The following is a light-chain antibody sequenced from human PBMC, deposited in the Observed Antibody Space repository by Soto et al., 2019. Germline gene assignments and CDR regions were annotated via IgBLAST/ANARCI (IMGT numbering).Light chain of an antibody. Sequence: DIHMTQCPSSLSASVGDSVTITCRASQSISSYLNWYQQKPGKAPKLLIYAASSLQSGVPSRFSGSGSGTDFTLNISSLQPEDFATYYCQQSYSTPPLTFGGGTKV. CDR3: QQSYSTPPLT. CDR1: QSISSY. V-gene: IGKV1-39*01. CDR2: AAS. J-gene: IGKJ4*01.